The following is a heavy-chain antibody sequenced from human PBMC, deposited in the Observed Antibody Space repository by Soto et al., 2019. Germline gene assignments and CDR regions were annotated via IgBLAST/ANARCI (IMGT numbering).Heavy chain of an antibody. CDR1: GGSFSGYY. V-gene: IGHV4-34*01. CDR2: INHSGST. J-gene: IGHJ6*02. D-gene: IGHD6-13*01. CDR3: ARGRVQQLVIINYYYGMDV. Sequence: QVQLQQWGAGLLKPSETLSLTCAVYGGSFSGYYWSWIRQPPGKGLEWIGEINHSGSTNYNPSLKSRVTISEDPSKSQFSLKLSSVTAADTAVYYCARGRVQQLVIINYYYGMDVWGQGTTVTVSS.